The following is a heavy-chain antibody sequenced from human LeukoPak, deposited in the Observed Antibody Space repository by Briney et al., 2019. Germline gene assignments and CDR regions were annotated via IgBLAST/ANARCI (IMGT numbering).Heavy chain of an antibody. CDR2: ILTSGTT. D-gene: IGHD6-19*01. J-gene: IGHJ4*02. CDR1: DFSINTNY. CDR3: VRSGYSNGWYRN. Sequence: GGSLRLSCAASDFSINTNYMNWVRQPPGKGLEWVSVILTSGTTYYADSVAGRFTIFRDDSKNTLYLQMNSLTADDTAVYYCVRSGYSNGWYRNWGQGTLVIVTS. V-gene: IGHV3-53*01.